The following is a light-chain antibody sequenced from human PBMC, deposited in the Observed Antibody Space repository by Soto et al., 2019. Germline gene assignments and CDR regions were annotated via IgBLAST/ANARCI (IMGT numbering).Light chain of an antibody. CDR3: QGWESSTAYVV. V-gene: IGLV3-9*01. CDR2: RDS. J-gene: IGLJ2*01. Sequence: SYELTQPLSVSVALGQTARITCGGNNIGSKNVHWYQQKPGQAPVLVIYRDSNRPSGIPERVSGSNSGNTATLTLSSAQAGDEAEYYCQGWESSTAYVVFGGGTKLTVL. CDR1: NIGSKN.